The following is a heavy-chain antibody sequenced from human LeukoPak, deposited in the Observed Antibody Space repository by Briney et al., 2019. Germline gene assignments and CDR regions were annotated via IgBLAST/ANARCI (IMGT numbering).Heavy chain of an antibody. CDR1: GYTFTGYY. CDR3: ARVSKYSSSSVDY. Sequence: VASVKVSCKASGYTFTGYYMHWVRQAPGQGLEWMGWINPNSGGTNYAQKFQGRVTMTRDTSISTAYMELSRLRSDDTAVYYCARVSKYSSSSVDYWGQGTLVTVSS. J-gene: IGHJ4*02. CDR2: INPNSGGT. D-gene: IGHD6-6*01. V-gene: IGHV1-2*02.